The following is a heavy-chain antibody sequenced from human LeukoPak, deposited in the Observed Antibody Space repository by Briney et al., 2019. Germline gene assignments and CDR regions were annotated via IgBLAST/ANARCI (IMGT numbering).Heavy chain of an antibody. CDR1: GGSISSYY. V-gene: IGHV4-59*01. Sequence: PSETLSLTCTVSGGSISSYYWSWIRQPPGKGLEWIGYIYYSGSTNYNPSLTSRVTLSVDTSKNQFSLKLSSVTAADTAVYYCARALVRRPYDFCNWGQGTLVTVSS. CDR3: ARALVRRPYDFCN. J-gene: IGHJ4*02. CDR2: IYYSGST. D-gene: IGHD3-3*01.